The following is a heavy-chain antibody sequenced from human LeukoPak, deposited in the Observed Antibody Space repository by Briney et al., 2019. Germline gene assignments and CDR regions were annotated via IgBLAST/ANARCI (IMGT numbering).Heavy chain of an antibody. V-gene: IGHV3-30*18. CDR2: ISYDGSNK. Sequence: GGSLRLSCAASGLTFSSCGMHWVRQAPGKGLEWVAVISYDGSNKYYADSVKGRFTISRDNSKNTLYLQMNSLRAEDTAVYYCAKDDYSSSWGYYYYYYGMDVWGQGTTVTVSS. J-gene: IGHJ6*02. CDR3: AKDDYSSSWGYYYYYYGMDV. CDR1: GLTFSSCG. D-gene: IGHD6-13*01.